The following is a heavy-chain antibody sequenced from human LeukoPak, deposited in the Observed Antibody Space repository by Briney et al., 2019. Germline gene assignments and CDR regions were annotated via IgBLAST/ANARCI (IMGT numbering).Heavy chain of an antibody. CDR3: ARVEHSRSSFDY. V-gene: IGHV1-69*13. Sequence: SSVQVSCKAPGGTFSSYAISWVRQAPGQGLEWMGGIIPIFGTANYAQKFQGRVTITADESTSTAYMELSSLRSEDTAVYYCARVEHSRSSFDYWGQGTVDTVSS. CDR1: GGTFSSYA. CDR2: IIPIFGTA. J-gene: IGHJ4*02. D-gene: IGHD6-6*01.